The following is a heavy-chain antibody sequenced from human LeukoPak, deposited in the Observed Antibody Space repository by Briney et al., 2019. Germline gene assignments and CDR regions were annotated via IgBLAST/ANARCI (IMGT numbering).Heavy chain of an antibody. J-gene: IGHJ5*02. CDR3: ARALCGGDCYYPDFWFDP. CDR1: GFPLSRSA. V-gene: IGHV3-23*01. D-gene: IGHD2-21*02. CDR2: ISGSGSGGST. Sequence: GRSLRLSCAASGFPLSRSAMSWVRQAPGKGLEWVSNISGSGSGGSTYYADSVKGRFTISRDNSKNTLYLQMNSLRAEDTAVYYCARALCGGDCYYPDFWFDPWGQGTLVTVSS.